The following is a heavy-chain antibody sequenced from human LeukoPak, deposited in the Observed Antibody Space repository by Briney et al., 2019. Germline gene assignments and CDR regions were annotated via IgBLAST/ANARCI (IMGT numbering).Heavy chain of an antibody. V-gene: IGHV4-59*08. CDR3: ARLPSDYMDV. CDR1: GGSISSYY. Sequence: PSETLSLTCTVSGGSISSYYWSWIRQPPGKGLEWIGYIYYSGSTNYNPSLKSRVTMSVDTSKNQFSLKLTSVTAADTAVYYCARLPSDYMDVWGKGTTVTVSS. J-gene: IGHJ6*03. CDR2: IYYSGST.